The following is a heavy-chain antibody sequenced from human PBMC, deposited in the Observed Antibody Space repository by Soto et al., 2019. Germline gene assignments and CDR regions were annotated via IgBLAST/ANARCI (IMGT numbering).Heavy chain of an antibody. V-gene: IGHV3-23*01. CDR3: AKQRRYRAYSYPTDV. D-gene: IGHD5-18*01. CDR1: GFTFSSYG. CDR2: ISGISGRT. Sequence: GGSLRLSCVASGFTFSSYGMSWVRQAPGKGLEWVAGISGISGRTDYADSVKGRFTISRDNSNNILYLQLNSLRAEDTAIYYCAKQRRYRAYSYPTDVWGPGATVTVSS. J-gene: IGHJ6*02.